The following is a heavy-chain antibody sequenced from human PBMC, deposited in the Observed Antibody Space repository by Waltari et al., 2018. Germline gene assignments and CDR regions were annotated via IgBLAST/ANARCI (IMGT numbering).Heavy chain of an antibody. J-gene: IGHJ3*02. Sequence: EVQLVESGGGLVQPGGSLRLSCAASGFTLSNYWMSWVRQAPGNGPEWVANIMTDGREEYYVDSVRGRFTISRDNAKNSLYLQMNSLRPEDTAVYYCVRDQWFAFDIWGQGTMVTVSS. CDR3: VRDQWFAFDI. V-gene: IGHV3-7*01. CDR2: IMTDGREE. CDR1: GFTLSNYW. D-gene: IGHD3-22*01.